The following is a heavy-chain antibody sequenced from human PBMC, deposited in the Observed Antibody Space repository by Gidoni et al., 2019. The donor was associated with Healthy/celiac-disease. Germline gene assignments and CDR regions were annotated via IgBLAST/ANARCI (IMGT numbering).Heavy chain of an antibody. D-gene: IGHD6-19*01. CDR2: IYPGDSDT. CDR3: ARQRGWSLRAFDI. V-gene: IGHV5-51*01. J-gene: IGHJ3*02. Sequence: MPGKGLEWMGIIYPGDSDTRYSPSFQGQVTISADKSISTAYLQWSSLKASDTAMYYCARQRGWSLRAFDIWGQGTMVTVSS.